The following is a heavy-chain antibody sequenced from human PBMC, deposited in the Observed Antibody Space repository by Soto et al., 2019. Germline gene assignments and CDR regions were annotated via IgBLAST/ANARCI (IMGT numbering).Heavy chain of an antibody. Sequence: VASVKVSCKASGGTFSSYAISWVRQAPGQGLEWMGGIIPIFGTANYAQKFQGRVTITADESTSTAYMELSSRRSEDTAVYYCARDGGVVAATDYYYYYGMDVWGQGTTVTVSS. V-gene: IGHV1-69*13. CDR2: IIPIFGTA. D-gene: IGHD2-15*01. CDR1: GGTFSSYA. J-gene: IGHJ6*02. CDR3: ARDGGVVAATDYYYYYGMDV.